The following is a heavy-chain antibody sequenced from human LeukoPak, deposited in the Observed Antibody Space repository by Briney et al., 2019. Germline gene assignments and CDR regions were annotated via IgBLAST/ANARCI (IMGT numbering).Heavy chain of an antibody. J-gene: IGHJ5*02. CDR1: GYTFTGYN. CDR3: ARADIVVVPAAILNGWFDP. CDR2: ISPNTGGT. D-gene: IGHD2-2*01. Sequence: ASVKVSCKASGYTFTGYNMHWVRQAPGQGLEWMGWISPNTGGTNYAQKFQGRVTMTRDTSISTAYMELRSLRSDDTAVYYCARADIVVVPAAILNGWFDPWGQGTLVTVSS. V-gene: IGHV1-2*02.